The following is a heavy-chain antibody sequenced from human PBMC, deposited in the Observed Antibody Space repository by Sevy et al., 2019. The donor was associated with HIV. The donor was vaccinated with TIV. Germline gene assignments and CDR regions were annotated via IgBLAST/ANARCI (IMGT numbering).Heavy chain of an antibody. CDR3: ARVGLGDCSGTNCSPNDY. V-gene: IGHV3-21*01. Sequence: GGSLRLSCAASGFIFSGYTMNWVRQAPGKGLEWVSSISSGSSFINYADSLQGRFNIYRDNARMSLYLQMNNLRVEDTAVYYCARVGLGDCSGTNCSPNDYWGQGTLVTVSS. CDR2: ISSGSSFI. J-gene: IGHJ4*02. D-gene: IGHD2-2*01. CDR1: GFIFSGYT.